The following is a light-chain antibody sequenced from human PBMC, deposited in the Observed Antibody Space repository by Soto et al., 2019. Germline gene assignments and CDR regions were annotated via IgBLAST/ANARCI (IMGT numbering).Light chain of an antibody. J-gene: IGKJ1*01. CDR1: QSVSSSY. CDR2: GAS. Sequence: EICLAPSPGPLSLSPGETAPLSCRASQSVSSSYLAWYQQKPGQAPRLLIYGASNRATGIPDRFSGSGSGTDFTLAISSLQPEDSATYYCLQDINYPWTFGQGTRVEIK. CDR3: LQDINYPWT. V-gene: IGKV3-20*01.